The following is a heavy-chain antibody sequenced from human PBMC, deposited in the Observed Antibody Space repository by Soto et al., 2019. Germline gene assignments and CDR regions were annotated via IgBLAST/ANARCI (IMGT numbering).Heavy chain of an antibody. V-gene: IGHV3-21*01. Sequence: XGSLRLSCVASDFTFSTYSVNWVRQAPGKGLEWVAYISATSNHIYYADSLKGRFTISRDNAKSSLYLHMNSLRAEDTAVYFCARDSITIFGGGMDVWGQGTTVTVS. J-gene: IGHJ6*01. CDR2: ISATSNHI. CDR3: ARDSITIFGGGMDV. D-gene: IGHD3-3*01. CDR1: DFTFSTYS.